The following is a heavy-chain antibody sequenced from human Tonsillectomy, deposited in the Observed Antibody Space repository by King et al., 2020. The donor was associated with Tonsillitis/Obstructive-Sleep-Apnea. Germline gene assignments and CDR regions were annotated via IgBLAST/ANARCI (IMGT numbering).Heavy chain of an antibody. V-gene: IGHV3-7*04. CDR3: ARDDGYCNTTRCYDAFDI. J-gene: IGHJ3*02. D-gene: IGHD2-2*01. CDR2: IKQDGSVK. CDR1: GFTFSNYW. Sequence: VQLVESGGGLVQPGGSLRLSCAASGFTFSNYWMTWFRQAPGKGLEWVANIKQDGSVKHYVDSAEGRFTISRDNAKNSLHLQMNSLRAEDTAVYYCARDDGYCNTTRCYDAFDIWGQGTKVTVST.